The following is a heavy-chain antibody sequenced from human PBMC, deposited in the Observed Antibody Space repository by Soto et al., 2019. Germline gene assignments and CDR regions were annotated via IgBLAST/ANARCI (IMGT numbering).Heavy chain of an antibody. CDR1: GDIVSSNSAA. D-gene: IGHD1-26*01. CDR2: TYYRSKWYN. CDR3: ARDQSDSGSYYVNAFDI. Sequence: SQTLSLTCVISGDIVSSNSAAWNWIRQSPSRGLEWLGRTYYRSKWYNDYAVSVKSRITINPDTSKNQFSLQLNSVTPEDTAVYYCARDQSDSGSYYVNAFDIWGKGTMVTVSS. J-gene: IGHJ3*02. V-gene: IGHV6-1*01.